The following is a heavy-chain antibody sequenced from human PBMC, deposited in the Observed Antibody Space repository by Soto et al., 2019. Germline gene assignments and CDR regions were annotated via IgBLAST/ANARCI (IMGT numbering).Heavy chain of an antibody. CDR1: GFTFSSYG. CDR2: ISYDGSNK. Sequence: QVQLVESGGGVVQPGRSLRLSCAASGFTFSSYGMHWVRQAPGKGLEWVAVISYDGSNKYYADSVKGRFTISRDNSKNTLYLQMNSLRAEDMAVYYCAKESHWILDYWGQGTLVTVSS. D-gene: IGHD1-1*01. CDR3: AKESHWILDY. V-gene: IGHV3-30*18. J-gene: IGHJ4*02.